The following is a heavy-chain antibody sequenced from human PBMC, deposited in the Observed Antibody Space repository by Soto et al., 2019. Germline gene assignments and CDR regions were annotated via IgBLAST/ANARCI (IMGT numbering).Heavy chain of an antibody. D-gene: IGHD6-19*01. CDR1: GFTFSSYS. CDR2: ISSSSSTI. J-gene: IGHJ6*03. V-gene: IGHV3-48*01. CDR3: ARGGYSSGWCDHYYYMDV. Sequence: EVQLVESGGGLVQPGGSLRLSCAASGFTFSSYSMNWVRQAPGKGLEWVSYISSSSSTIYYADSVKGRFTISRDNAKNSRYLQMNSLRAEDTAVYYCARGGYSSGWCDHYYYMDVWGKGTTVTVSS.